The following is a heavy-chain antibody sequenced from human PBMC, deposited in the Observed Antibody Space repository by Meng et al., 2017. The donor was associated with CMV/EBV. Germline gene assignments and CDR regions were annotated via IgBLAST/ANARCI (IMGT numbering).Heavy chain of an antibody. Sequence: QVQLVESGGGWVKPGGSLRLSCAASGFTFSDYYMSWIRQAPGKGLEWISYISSSSSYTNYADSVKGRFTISRDNAKNSLYLQMNSLRAEDTAVYYCARLRYSGRYFDYWGQGTLVTVSS. J-gene: IGHJ4*02. CDR2: ISSSSSYT. CDR3: ARLRYSGRYFDY. CDR1: GFTFSDYY. D-gene: IGHD1-26*01. V-gene: IGHV3-11*06.